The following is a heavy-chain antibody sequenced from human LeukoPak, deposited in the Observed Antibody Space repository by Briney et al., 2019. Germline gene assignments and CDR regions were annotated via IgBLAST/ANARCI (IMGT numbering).Heavy chain of an antibody. V-gene: IGHV3-23*01. CDR2: ISGSGGST. J-gene: IGHJ4*02. CDR1: GFTFSSYA. CDR3: AISAYCGGDCYKDDY. Sequence: GGSLRLSCAASGFTFSSYAMSWVRQAPGKGLEWVSAISGSGGSTYYADSVKGRFTISRDNSKNTLYLQMNSLRAEDTAVYYCAISAYCGGDCYKDDYWGQGTLVTVSS. D-gene: IGHD2-21*02.